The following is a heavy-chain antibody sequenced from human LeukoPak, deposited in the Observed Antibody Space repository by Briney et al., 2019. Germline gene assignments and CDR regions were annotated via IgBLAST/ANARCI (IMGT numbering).Heavy chain of an antibody. V-gene: IGHV3-23*01. CDR1: GFIFSSYA. CDR2: ISGSGGST. D-gene: IGHD2-2*01. Sequence: GGSLRLSCAASGFIFSSYAMSWVRQAPGKGLEWVSAISGSGGSTYYADSVKGRFTISRDNSKNTLYLQMNSLRAEDTAVYYCAKGFVVVPAAELDYWGQGTLVTVSS. J-gene: IGHJ4*02. CDR3: AKGFVVVPAAELDY.